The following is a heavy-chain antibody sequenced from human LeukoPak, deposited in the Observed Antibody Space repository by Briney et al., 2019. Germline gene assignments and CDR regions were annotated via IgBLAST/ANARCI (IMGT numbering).Heavy chain of an antibody. CDR1: GYTFTAYY. Sequence: ASVKVSCKASGYTFTAYYIHWVRQAPGQGLEWMGWINPNSGGTKYAQKLQGRVTMTTDTSTSTAYMELRSLRSDDTAVYYCARGLGYSSSWNEYWGQGTLVTVSS. CDR2: INPNSGGT. V-gene: IGHV1-2*02. J-gene: IGHJ4*02. D-gene: IGHD6-13*01. CDR3: ARGLGYSSSWNEY.